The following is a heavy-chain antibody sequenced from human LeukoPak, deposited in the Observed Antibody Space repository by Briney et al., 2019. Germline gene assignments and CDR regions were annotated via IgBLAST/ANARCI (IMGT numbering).Heavy chain of an antibody. CDR2: IDPSDSDT. V-gene: IGHV5-51*01. Sequence: GESLKISCKGSGYSFKSYWIGWVRQMPGKGLEWMGIIDPSDSDTRYTPSFQGQVTISADKSLTTAYLQWNSLKASDTAMYYCARQTAMGRSGDYWGQGTLVIVSS. J-gene: IGHJ4*02. CDR3: ARQTAMGRSGDY. D-gene: IGHD5-18*01. CDR1: GYSFKSYW.